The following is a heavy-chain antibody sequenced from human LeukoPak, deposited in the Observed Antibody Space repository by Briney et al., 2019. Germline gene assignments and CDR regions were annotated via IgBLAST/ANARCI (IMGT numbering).Heavy chain of an antibody. D-gene: IGHD4-17*01. CDR2: INHSGST. Sequence: PSETLSLTCAVYGGSFSGYYWSWIRQPPGKGLEWIGEINHSGSTNYNPSLKSRVTISVDTSKNQFSLKLSPVTAADTAVYYCAKYHYAPRSNYYYGMDVWGQGTTVTVSS. V-gene: IGHV4-34*01. CDR1: GGSFSGYY. CDR3: AKYHYAPRSNYYYGMDV. J-gene: IGHJ6*02.